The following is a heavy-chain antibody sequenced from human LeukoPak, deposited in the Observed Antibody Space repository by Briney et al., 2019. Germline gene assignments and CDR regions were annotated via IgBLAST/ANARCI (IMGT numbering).Heavy chain of an antibody. J-gene: IGHJ4*02. V-gene: IGHV4-39*01. CDR2: IYYSGST. CDR3: ARHRIKSYGSGSYIDY. D-gene: IGHD3-10*01. Sequence: SETLSLTCTVSGGSISSYYWGWLRQPPGKGLEWIGSIYYSGSTYYNPSLKSRVTISVDTSKNQFSLKLSSVTAADTAVYYCARHRIKSYGSGSYIDYWGQGTLVTVSS. CDR1: GGSISSYY.